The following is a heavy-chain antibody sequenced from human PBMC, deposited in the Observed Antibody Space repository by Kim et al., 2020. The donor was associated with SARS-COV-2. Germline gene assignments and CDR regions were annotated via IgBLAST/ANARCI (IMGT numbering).Heavy chain of an antibody. CDR1: GGTFSSDA. D-gene: IGHD6-19*01. CDR3: ARGSAVAGTWFDP. CDR2: IIPIFGTA. Sequence: SVKVSCKSSGGTFSSDAFSWVRQAPGQGLEWMGGIIPIFGTANYAPNFQGRVTITADESTSSAYMELSSLRSEDTAVYYCARGSAVAGTWFDPWGQGTL. V-gene: IGHV1-69*13. J-gene: IGHJ5*02.